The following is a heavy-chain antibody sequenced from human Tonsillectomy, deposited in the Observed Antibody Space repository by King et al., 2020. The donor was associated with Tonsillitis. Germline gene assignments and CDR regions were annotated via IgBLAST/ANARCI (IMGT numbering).Heavy chain of an antibody. D-gene: IGHD6-19*01. J-gene: IGHJ4*02. CDR1: EFTFSSSW. V-gene: IGHV3-7*04. Sequence: VQLVESGGGLVQPGGSLKLSCAASEFTFSSSWMTWVRQAPGKGLQWVVTIKPDGSEKYYADSLKGRFTVSRDNAKNSLDLQMNSLRSEDTALYYCARDQAYSSFDYWGQGTLVTVSS. CDR3: ARDQAYSSFDY. CDR2: IKPDGSEK.